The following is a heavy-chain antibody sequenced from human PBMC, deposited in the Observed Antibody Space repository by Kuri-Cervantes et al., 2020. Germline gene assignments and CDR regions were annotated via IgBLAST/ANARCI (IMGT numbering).Heavy chain of an antibody. CDR2: ISGSGDST. CDR3: VRRSSGWYFDF. Sequence: ETLSLTCAASGFTFRNYAMNWVRQAPGKGLEWVSVISGSGDSTFYIDSVKGRLTISRDNSKNMLFLEMNSVRADDTAIYYCVRRSSGWYFDFWGQGMLVTVSS. CDR1: GFTFRNYA. D-gene: IGHD6-19*01. V-gene: IGHV3-23*01. J-gene: IGHJ5*01.